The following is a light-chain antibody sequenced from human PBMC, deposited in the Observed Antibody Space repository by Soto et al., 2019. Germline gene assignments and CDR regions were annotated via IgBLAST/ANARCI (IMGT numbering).Light chain of an antibody. Sequence: DIQMTQSPSTLSASVGDRVTITCRASQDIGVWLAWYQQKPGKAPKLLIHSVSSLESGVPSRFSGSGSGTEFTLTISSLQPDDFATYYCQHFNSYPWTFGQGTKVDIK. CDR2: SVS. V-gene: IGKV1-5*01. CDR1: QDIGVW. J-gene: IGKJ1*01. CDR3: QHFNSYPWT.